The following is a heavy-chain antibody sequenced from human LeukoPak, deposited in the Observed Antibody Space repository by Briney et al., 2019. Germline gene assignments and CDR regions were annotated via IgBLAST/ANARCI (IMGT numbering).Heavy chain of an antibody. Sequence: SETLSLTCTVSGGSISSYYWNWLRQPAGKGLEWIGRIFTSGSANYNPSLKSRVTMSVDTSKNQFSLKLSSVTAADTAVYYCARGSNYVGFDYWGQGTLVTVSS. V-gene: IGHV4-4*07. J-gene: IGHJ4*02. CDR1: GGSISSYY. CDR2: IFTSGSA. D-gene: IGHD4-11*01. CDR3: ARGSNYVGFDY.